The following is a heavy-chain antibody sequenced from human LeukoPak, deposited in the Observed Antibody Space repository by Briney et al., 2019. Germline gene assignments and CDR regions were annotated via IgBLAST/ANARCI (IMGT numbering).Heavy chain of an antibody. D-gene: IGHD3-10*01. V-gene: IGHV3-74*01. CDR3: ASGSGSYFPGY. CDR1: GFTFSRNW. Sequence: SGGSLRLSCAASGFTFSRNWMYWVRQAPGKGLVWVSRINIDGSSTSYADSVKGRFTISRDNAKNTLYLQMNSLRAEDTAVYYCASGSGSYFPGYWGQGTLVTVSS. J-gene: IGHJ4*02. CDR2: INIDGSST.